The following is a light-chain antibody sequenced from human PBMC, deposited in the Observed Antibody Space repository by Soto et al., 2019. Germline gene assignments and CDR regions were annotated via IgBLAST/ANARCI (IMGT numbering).Light chain of an antibody. CDR1: QVIGSRY. CDR2: GAS. Sequence: EIVMTRSPGTLSLSPGERATIYCRASQVIGSRYLAWYHQKSGQAPRLLIYGASSRATGIPDRFSGSGSGTDFTLTISRLEPEDFGVYYCQQFGSSIPHTFGQGTKVDIK. V-gene: IGKV3-20*01. J-gene: IGKJ2*01. CDR3: QQFGSSIPHT.